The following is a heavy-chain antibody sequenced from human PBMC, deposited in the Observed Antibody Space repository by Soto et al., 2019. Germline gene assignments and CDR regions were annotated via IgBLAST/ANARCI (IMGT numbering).Heavy chain of an antibody. CDR1: GFTVRANY. J-gene: IGHJ4*02. CDR3: HGYGY. D-gene: IGHD5-12*01. CDR2: IYSGGTT. Sequence: EVPLVESGGGLIQPGGSLRLSCAVSGFTVRANYMSWVRQAPGKGLEWVSVIYSGGTTYCADSVKGRFIISRDISKNTLYLQMNILRAEDTAVYYCHGYGYWGQGTLVTVSS. V-gene: IGHV3-53*01.